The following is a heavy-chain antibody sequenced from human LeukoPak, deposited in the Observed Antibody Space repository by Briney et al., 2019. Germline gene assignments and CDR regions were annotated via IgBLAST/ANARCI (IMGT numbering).Heavy chain of an antibody. Sequence: GGSLRLSCAASGFTFSSYAMSWVRQAARKRLECVSAISGSGGSTYYAVSVKGWFTISRDNSKNTLYLQMNSLRAEDTAVYYCAKPTTVTTVLDAFDIWGQGTMVTVSS. CDR1: GFTFSSYA. J-gene: IGHJ3*02. D-gene: IGHD4-17*01. CDR3: AKPTTVTTVLDAFDI. CDR2: ISGSGGST. V-gene: IGHV3-23*01.